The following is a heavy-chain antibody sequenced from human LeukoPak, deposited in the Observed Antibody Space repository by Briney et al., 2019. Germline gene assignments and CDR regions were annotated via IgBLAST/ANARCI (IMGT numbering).Heavy chain of an antibody. CDR3: ARVWLGSSSFMVAFDI. CDR1: GFTFSSYS. J-gene: IGHJ3*02. Sequence: PGGSLRLSCAASGFTFSSYSMNWVRQAPGKGLEWVSSISSSSSYIYYADSVKGRFTISRDSAKNSLYLQMNSLRAEDTAVYYCARVWLGSSSFMVAFDIWGQGTMVTVSS. CDR2: ISSSSSYI. D-gene: IGHD6-6*01. V-gene: IGHV3-21*01.